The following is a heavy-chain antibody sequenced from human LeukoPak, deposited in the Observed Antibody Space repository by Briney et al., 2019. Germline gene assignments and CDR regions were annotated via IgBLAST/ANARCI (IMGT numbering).Heavy chain of an antibody. J-gene: IGHJ2*01. CDR2: IYHSGST. V-gene: IGHV4-38-2*01. CDR1: GYSISSGYY. D-gene: IGHD3-3*01. Sequence: KPSETLFLTCAVSGYSISSGYYWGWIRQSPGKGLEWIGSIYHSGSTYYNPSLKSRVTISVDTSKNQFSLKLSSVTAADTAVYYCASIGVYDFWSGYYPVYWYFDLWGRGTLVTVSS. CDR3: ASIGVYDFWSGYYPVYWYFDL.